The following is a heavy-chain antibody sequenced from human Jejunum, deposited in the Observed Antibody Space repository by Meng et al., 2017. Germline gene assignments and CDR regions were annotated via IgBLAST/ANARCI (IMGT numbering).Heavy chain of an antibody. V-gene: IGHV4-4*02. CDR3: ARAIRERYFDS. J-gene: IGHJ4*02. CDR1: GVSTTAPLY. D-gene: IGHD1-14*01. CDR2: VWPSGPT. Sequence: QVQLREPGPGLVEPSGPLSLTCTVSGVSTTAPLYWTWIRQAPGKGLEWIGEVWPSGPTYYNPSLSSRITISIDTSNNQFSLEVAFLTAADTAVYYCARAIRERYFDSWGQGTLVTVSS.